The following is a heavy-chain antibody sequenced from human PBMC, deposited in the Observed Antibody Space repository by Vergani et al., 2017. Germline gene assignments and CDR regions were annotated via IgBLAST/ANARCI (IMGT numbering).Heavy chain of an antibody. CDR1: GGSISSSSYY. D-gene: IGHD6-6*01. J-gene: IGHJ4*02. CDR2: IYYSGIT. V-gene: IGHV4-61*05. Sequence: QLQLQESGPGLVKPSETLSLTCTVSGGSISSSSYYWGWIRQPPGKGLEWIGYIYYSGITNYNPSLKSRVTISVDTSKNQFSLKLSSVTAADTAVYYCARGAYSSSPFDYWGQGTLVTVSS. CDR3: ARGAYSSSPFDY.